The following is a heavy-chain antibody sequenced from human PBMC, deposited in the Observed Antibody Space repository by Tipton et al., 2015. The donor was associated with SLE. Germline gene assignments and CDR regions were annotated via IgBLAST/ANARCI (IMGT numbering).Heavy chain of an antibody. Sequence: TLSLTCSVSGGSISDSLYYWAWIRQPPGKGLEWIGSIYSSGSTYYNPSLNSRVSISAATSRNSLSLRLSSVTAADTAVYYCARPRYCSRSNCQTGAFDVWGQGTMVTVSS. CDR2: IYSSGST. CDR3: ARPRYCSRSNCQTGAFDV. CDR1: GGSISDSLYY. D-gene: IGHD2-15*01. J-gene: IGHJ3*01. V-gene: IGHV4-39*01.